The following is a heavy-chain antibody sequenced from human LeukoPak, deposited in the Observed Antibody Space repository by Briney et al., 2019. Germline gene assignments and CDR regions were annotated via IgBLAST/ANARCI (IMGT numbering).Heavy chain of an antibody. V-gene: IGHV3-66*02. CDR3: ARVTKITSYGMDV. J-gene: IGHJ6*02. CDR2: IYSGGST. Sequence: PGGSLRLSCAASGFTVSSNYMSWVRQAPGKGLEWVSVIYSGGSTYYADSVKGRFTISRDNSKNTLYLQMNSLRAEDTAVYYCARVTKITSYGMDVWGQGTTVTVSS. CDR1: GFTVSSNY. D-gene: IGHD5-18*01.